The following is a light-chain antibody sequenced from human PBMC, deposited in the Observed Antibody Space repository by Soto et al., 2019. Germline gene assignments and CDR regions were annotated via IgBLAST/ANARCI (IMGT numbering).Light chain of an antibody. Sequence: DIQMTQSPSSLSASVGNRVTITCQASQDIATYLNWYQQKPGKAPNLLIYDASNLETGVPSRFSGGGSGTHFTFTISNLQPEYIATYYCQQYDNLPPTWTFGQGTKVEIE. J-gene: IGKJ1*01. V-gene: IGKV1-33*01. CDR2: DAS. CDR1: QDIATY. CDR3: QQYDNLPPTWT.